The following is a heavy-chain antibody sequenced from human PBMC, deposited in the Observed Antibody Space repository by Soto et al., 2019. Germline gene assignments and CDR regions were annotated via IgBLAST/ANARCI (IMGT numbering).Heavy chain of an antibody. V-gene: IGHV4-59*08. J-gene: IGHJ6*02. D-gene: IGHD3-10*01. CDR1: GGSISSYY. CDR3: ARGESYYYGMDV. Sequence: QVQLQESGPGLVKPSETLSLTCTVSGGSISSYYWSWIRQPPGKGLEWIGYIYYSGSTNYNPSLKSRXXIXVXTSKNQFSLKLSSVTAADTAVYYCARGESYYYGMDVWGQGTTVTVSS. CDR2: IYYSGST.